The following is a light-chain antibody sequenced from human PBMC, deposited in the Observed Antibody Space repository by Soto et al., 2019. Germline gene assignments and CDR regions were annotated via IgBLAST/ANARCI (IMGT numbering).Light chain of an antibody. Sequence: QSVLTQPPSVSGAPGQRVTISCTGSSSNIGAGYDVHWYQQLPGTAPILLIYGNSNRPSGVPDRFSGSKSGTLASLAITGLQAEDEADYYCQSYDSSLSGYVFGTGTKLTVL. J-gene: IGLJ1*01. CDR3: QSYDSSLSGYV. V-gene: IGLV1-40*01. CDR1: SSNIGAGYD. CDR2: GNS.